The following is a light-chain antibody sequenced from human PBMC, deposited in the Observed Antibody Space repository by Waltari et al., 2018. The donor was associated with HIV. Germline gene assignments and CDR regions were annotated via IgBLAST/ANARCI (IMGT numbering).Light chain of an antibody. Sequence: QSVLTQPPSVSGAPGPRVTLSCPGNSSNIGAGYAVHWYQQLPGIAPKLLIYGDSNRPSGVPDRFAGSKSGTSASLAITGLQAEDEADYYCQSYDSSLSGFWVFGGGTXLTVL. J-gene: IGLJ3*02. CDR1: SSNIGAGYA. V-gene: IGLV1-40*01. CDR2: GDS. CDR3: QSYDSSLSGFWV.